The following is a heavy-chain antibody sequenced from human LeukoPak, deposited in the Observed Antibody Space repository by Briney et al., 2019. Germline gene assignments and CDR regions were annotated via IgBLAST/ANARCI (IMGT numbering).Heavy chain of an antibody. Sequence: ASVKVSCKVSGYTLTELSMHWVRQAPGKGLEWMGGFDPEDGETIYAQKFQGRVTMTEDTSTDTAYMELSSLRSEDTAVYYCARNEYYYGSGSYPFDPWGQGTLVTVSS. J-gene: IGHJ5*02. CDR2: FDPEDGET. D-gene: IGHD3-10*01. V-gene: IGHV1-24*01. CDR1: GYTLTELS. CDR3: ARNEYYYGSGSYPFDP.